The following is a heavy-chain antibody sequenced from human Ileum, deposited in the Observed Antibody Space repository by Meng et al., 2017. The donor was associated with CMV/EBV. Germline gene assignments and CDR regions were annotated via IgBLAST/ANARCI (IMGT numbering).Heavy chain of an antibody. V-gene: IGHV3-7*01. D-gene: IGHD7-27*01. J-gene: IGHJ6*02. CDR1: GFTSGLTFSSYW. Sequence: GGSLRLSCAAAGFTSGLTFSSYWMTWVRQAPGRGLEWVANINPDGGEKYYVDSVKGRFTISRDNAKRSLDLQMNSLRVEDTAVYYCARDPGGMDLWGHGTTVTVSS. CDR2: INPDGGEK. CDR3: ARDPGGMDL.